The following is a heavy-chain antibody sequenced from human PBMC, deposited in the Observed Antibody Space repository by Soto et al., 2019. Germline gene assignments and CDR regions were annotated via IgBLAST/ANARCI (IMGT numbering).Heavy chain of an antibody. V-gene: IGHV4-39*01. Sequence: SETLSLTCTVSGDSMTSSSYYWGWIRQPPGKGLEWIGSIYYSERTSYNSGSTYYSPSPKSRVTISGDTSKSQFSLKLSSVTAADTAVYYCARHTRNQFDPWGQGTLVTVSS. CDR2: IYYSERTSYNSGST. CDR1: GDSMTSSSYY. J-gene: IGHJ5*02. CDR3: ARHTRNQFDP.